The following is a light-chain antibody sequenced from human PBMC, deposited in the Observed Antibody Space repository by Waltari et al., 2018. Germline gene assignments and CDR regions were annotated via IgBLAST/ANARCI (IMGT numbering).Light chain of an antibody. CDR1: NIGSKN. V-gene: IGLV3-9*01. CDR2: RDS. J-gene: IGLJ3*02. Sequence: SYELTQPLSVSVALGQTARITCGGNNIGSKNVHWYQQKPGQAPVLVSDRDSNRPSGIPERFSGSNSGNTATLTISRAQAGDEADYYCQVWDSSTAWVFGGGTKLTVL. CDR3: QVWDSSTAWV.